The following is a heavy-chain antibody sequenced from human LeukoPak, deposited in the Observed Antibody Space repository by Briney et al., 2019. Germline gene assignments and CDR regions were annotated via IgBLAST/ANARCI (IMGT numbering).Heavy chain of an antibody. J-gene: IGHJ4*02. V-gene: IGHV1-2*04. CDR3: VRDYLTGYYAFDY. CDR2: INPNSGGT. CDR1: GYTFTGYY. D-gene: IGHD3-9*01. Sequence: ASVKVSCKASGYTFTGYYMHWVRQAPGQGLEWMGWINPNSGGTNYAQKFQGWVTMTRDTSISTAYMELSRLRSDDTAVYYCVRDYLTGYYAFDYWGQGTLVTVSS.